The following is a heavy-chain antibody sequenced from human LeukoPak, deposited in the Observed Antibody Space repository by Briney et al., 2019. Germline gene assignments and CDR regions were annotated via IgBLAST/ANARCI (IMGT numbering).Heavy chain of an antibody. D-gene: IGHD5-18*01. CDR1: GGSISSSSYY. Sequence: SETLSLTCTVSGGSISSSSYYWGWVRQPPGRGLGWIGSIYYSGSTYYNPSRKSRVTLSEDPSKNQFALKLSSVTAADTAVYYCARHSGYSYGYAYYYYYMDVWGKGTTVTVSS. J-gene: IGHJ6*03. V-gene: IGHV4-39*01. CDR3: ARHSGYSYGYAYYYYYMDV. CDR2: IYYSGST.